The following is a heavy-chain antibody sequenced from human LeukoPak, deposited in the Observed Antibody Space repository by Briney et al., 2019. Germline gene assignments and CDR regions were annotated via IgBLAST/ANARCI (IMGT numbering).Heavy chain of an antibody. Sequence: ASVQVSCKASGYTFPSYDINWVRLATGQGLEWMGWMNPNSGNTGYAQKFQGRVTMTRNTSISTAYMELSSLRSEDTAVYYCARGAVNTYYDFWSGYYPRYFDYWGQGTLVTVSS. CDR3: ARGAVNTYYDFWSGYYPRYFDY. CDR2: MNPNSGNT. CDR1: GYTFPSYD. D-gene: IGHD3-3*01. V-gene: IGHV1-8*01. J-gene: IGHJ4*02.